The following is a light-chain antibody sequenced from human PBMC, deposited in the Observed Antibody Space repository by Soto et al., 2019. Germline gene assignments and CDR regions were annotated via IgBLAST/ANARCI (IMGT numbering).Light chain of an antibody. V-gene: IGKV1-5*01. CDR2: DVS. CDR1: QSINTW. CDR3: QQYQTYSQT. J-gene: IGKJ1*01. Sequence: DIQMTQSPSTVSASVGDRITITCRASQSINTWLAWYRQRPGEAPQLLIYDVSTLAMGVPARFSGSGSGTDFTLFISRLQADDFATFYCQQYQTYSQTFGQGTKVEVK.